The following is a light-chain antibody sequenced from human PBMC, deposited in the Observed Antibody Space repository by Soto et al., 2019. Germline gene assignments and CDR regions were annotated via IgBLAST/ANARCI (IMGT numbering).Light chain of an antibody. CDR2: KAS. V-gene: IGKV1-5*03. CDR3: QQYNSYPYT. Sequence: DIQMTQSPSTLSASVGDRVTITCRASQRISSWLAWYQQKPGKAPKLLIYKASSLESGVPSRFSGSGSGTEFTLTISSLQPDDFATYYCQQYNSYPYTFGQGPKLEIK. J-gene: IGKJ2*01. CDR1: QRISSW.